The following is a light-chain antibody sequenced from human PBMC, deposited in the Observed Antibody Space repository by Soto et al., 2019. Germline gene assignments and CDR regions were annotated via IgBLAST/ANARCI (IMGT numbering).Light chain of an antibody. Sequence: EIVLTQSPGTLSLSPGERATLSCRASQSVTDSYLAWYQQKPGQAPRLLIYAASSRATDIPDRFSGSGSGTDFTLTISRLEPEDFAVYYCQHSIRSPITFRQGTQLEIK. V-gene: IGKV3-20*01. J-gene: IGKJ5*01. CDR3: QHSIRSPIT. CDR1: QSVTDSY. CDR2: AAS.